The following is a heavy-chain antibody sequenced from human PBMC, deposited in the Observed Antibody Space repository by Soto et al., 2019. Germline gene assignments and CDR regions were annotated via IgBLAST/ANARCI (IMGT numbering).Heavy chain of an antibody. D-gene: IGHD3-10*01. V-gene: IGHV3-53*04. CDR1: GFTVSSNY. J-gene: IGHJ4*02. CDR2: VYSGGAT. CDR3: VRGRYGSEIH. Sequence: EVRLVESGGGLVQPGGSLRLSCAAFGFTVSSNYMTWVRLAPGKGLEWVSLVYSGGATHYAASVKGRFTISTHSSRNTLSLQMNSLRTEDTATYYCVRGRYGSEIHWGQGTKVTVSS.